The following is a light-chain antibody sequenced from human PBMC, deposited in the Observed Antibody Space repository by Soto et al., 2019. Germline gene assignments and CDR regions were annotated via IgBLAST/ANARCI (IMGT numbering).Light chain of an antibody. J-gene: IGLJ1*01. CDR3: SSYAGSNTYV. CDR1: SSDIGGYNY. V-gene: IGLV2-8*01. CDR2: EVS. Sequence: QSALTQPPSASGSPGQSVTISCTGTSSDIGGYNYVSWYQQHPGKAPKLMIYEVSKRPSGVPDRFSGSKSGNTASLTVSGLQAEDEAYYCCSSYAGSNTYVFGSGTKLTVL.